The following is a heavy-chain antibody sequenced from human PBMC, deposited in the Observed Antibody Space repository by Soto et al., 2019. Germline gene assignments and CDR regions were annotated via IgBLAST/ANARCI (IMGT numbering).Heavy chain of an antibody. CDR3: ARDPGEGTYYYYGMDV. CDR1: GGSFSGHY. V-gene: IGHV4-34*01. Sequence: PSETLSLTCAVYGGSFSGHYWTWIRQPPGKGLEWIGEINHSGGTNSNPPLKSRLTISVDTSKNQFSLKLSSVTAADTAVYYCARDPGEGTYYYYGMDVWGQGTTVTVSS. J-gene: IGHJ6*02. CDR2: INHSGGT. D-gene: IGHD2-21*01.